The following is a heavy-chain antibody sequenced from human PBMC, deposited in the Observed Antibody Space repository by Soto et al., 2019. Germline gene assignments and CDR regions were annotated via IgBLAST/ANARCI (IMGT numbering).Heavy chain of an antibody. V-gene: IGHV4-34*01. CDR1: GGSFSGYY. CDR2: INHSGST. Sequence: HVQLQQWGAGLLKPSETLSLTCAVYGGSFSGYYWSWIRQPPGKGLEWIGEINHSGSTNYNPSLKSRVTISVDTSNNQFSLKLSSVTAADTAVYYCARGVVVAAKASPWFAPWGQGTLVTVSS. J-gene: IGHJ5*02. D-gene: IGHD2-15*01. CDR3: ARGVVVAAKASPWFAP.